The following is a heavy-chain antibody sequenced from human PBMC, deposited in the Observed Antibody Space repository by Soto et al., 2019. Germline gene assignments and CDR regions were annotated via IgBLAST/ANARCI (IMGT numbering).Heavy chain of an antibody. D-gene: IGHD3-9*01. CDR2: ISYDGSNK. CDR3: AKDEIPYYDILTGYYIH. V-gene: IGHV3-30*18. Sequence: QVQLVESGGGVVQPGRSLRLSCAASGFTFISYGMHWVRQAPGKGLEWVAVISYDGSNKYYADYVKCRFTISRDNSNKTLYLQMNSMRAEDTAVYYCAKDEIPYYDILTGYYIHWFQGTLVTVSS. J-gene: IGHJ4*02. CDR1: GFTFISYG.